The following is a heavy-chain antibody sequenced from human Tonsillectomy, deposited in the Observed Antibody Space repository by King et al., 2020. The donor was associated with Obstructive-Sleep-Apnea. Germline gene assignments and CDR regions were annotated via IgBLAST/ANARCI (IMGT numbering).Heavy chain of an antibody. Sequence: VQLVESGGGLVKPGGSLRLSCAASGFTFSNAWMSWVRQAPGNGLEWVGRIKSKTDGGTTDYAAPVKGRFTISRDDSKNTLYLQMNSLKTEDTAVYYCTRPYYDFWSGYLYGMDVWGQGTTVTVSS. J-gene: IGHJ6*02. CDR3: TRPYYDFWSGYLYGMDV. D-gene: IGHD3-3*01. V-gene: IGHV3-15*01. CDR1: GFTFSNAW. CDR2: IKSKTDGGTT.